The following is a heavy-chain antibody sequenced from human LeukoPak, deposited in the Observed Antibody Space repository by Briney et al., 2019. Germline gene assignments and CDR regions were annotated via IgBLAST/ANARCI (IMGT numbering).Heavy chain of an antibody. V-gene: IGHV3-30*02. J-gene: IGHJ3*02. D-gene: IGHD6-13*01. CDR1: GFTFSSYG. CDR3: AKEGYSSSWFDAFGI. CDR2: IRYDGSNK. Sequence: GGSLRLSCAASGFTFSSYGMHWVRQAPGKGLEWVAFIRYDGSNKYYADSVKGRFTISRDNSKNTLYLQMNSLRAEDTAVYYCAKEGYSSSWFDAFGIWGQGTMVTVSS.